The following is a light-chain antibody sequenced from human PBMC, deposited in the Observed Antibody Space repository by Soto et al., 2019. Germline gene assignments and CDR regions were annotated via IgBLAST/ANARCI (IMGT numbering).Light chain of an antibody. J-gene: IGKJ1*01. CDR3: QQYNNWPQT. Sequence: EIVMTHSPATLSVSTGERATLSCRASQSVSSNLAWYQQKPGQAPRLLIYGASTRATGIPARFSGSGSGTEFTLTISSLQSEDFAVYYCQQYNNWPQTFGQGTKVDIK. CDR1: QSVSSN. CDR2: GAS. V-gene: IGKV3-15*01.